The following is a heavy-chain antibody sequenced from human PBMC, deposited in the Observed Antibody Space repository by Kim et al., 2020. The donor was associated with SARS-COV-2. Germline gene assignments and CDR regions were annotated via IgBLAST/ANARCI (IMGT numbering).Heavy chain of an antibody. V-gene: IGHV4-30-2*04. J-gene: IGHJ4*02. D-gene: IGHD5-12*01. CDR3: ARRVATNIFDY. CDR2: T. Sequence: TYYNPSLKSRVTISVDTSRDQFSLNLSSVTAADTAVYYCARRVATNIFDYWGQGTLVTVSS.